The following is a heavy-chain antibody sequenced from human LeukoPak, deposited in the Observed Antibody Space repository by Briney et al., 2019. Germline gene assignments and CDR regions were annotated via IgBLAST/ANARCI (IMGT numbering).Heavy chain of an antibody. CDR1: GITFSGSA. J-gene: IGHJ4*02. D-gene: IGHD3-22*01. CDR3: AARPPIVVGGPFAY. Sequence: GGSLRLSCAASGITFSGSAMGWVRQAPGKGLEWLSTISGSGDNTYYADSVKGRFTISRDNSRNTLYLQMNSLRAEDTAVYYCAARPPIVVGGPFAYWGQGTLVTVSS. V-gene: IGHV3-23*01. CDR2: ISGSGDNT.